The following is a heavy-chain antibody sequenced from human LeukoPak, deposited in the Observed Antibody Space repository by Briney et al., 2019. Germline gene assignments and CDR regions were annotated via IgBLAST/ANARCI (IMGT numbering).Heavy chain of an antibody. J-gene: IGHJ4*02. D-gene: IGHD2-15*01. Sequence: SETLSLTCAVYGGSFSGYYWSWIRQPPGKGLEWIGEINHSGSTNYNPSLKSRVTISVDTSKNQFSLKLSSVTAADTAVYYCARRPRYCSGGSCYSFDYWGQGTLVTVSS. CDR1: GGSFSGYY. CDR2: INHSGST. CDR3: ARRPRYCSGGSCYSFDY. V-gene: IGHV4-34*01.